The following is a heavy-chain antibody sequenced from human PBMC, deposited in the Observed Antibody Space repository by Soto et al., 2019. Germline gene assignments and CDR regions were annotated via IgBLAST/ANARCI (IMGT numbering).Heavy chain of an antibody. J-gene: IGHJ5*02. D-gene: IGHD6-13*01. CDR2: ISSNGGST. CDR3: ARGASRRWTSIWFDH. CDR1: GFTFSSYA. V-gene: IGHV3-64*02. Sequence: GVSLRLSCSASGFTFSSYAMHWVRQAPGKGLEYVSAISSNGGSTYYADSVKGRFTISRDNSKNTLYLQMGSLRAEDMAVYYCARGASRRWTSIWFDHCGKGTRVTV.